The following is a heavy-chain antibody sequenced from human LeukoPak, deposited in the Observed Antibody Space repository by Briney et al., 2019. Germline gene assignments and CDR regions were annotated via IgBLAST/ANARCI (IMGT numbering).Heavy chain of an antibody. CDR2: ISFDGSNK. Sequence: GRSLRLSCAASGFTFSSYAMHWVRQAPGKGLEWVAIISFDGSNKYYADSVKGRFTISRDNSKNTLYLQMNSLRAEDTAVYYCAGLYYYYMDVWGKGTTVTVSS. CDR1: GFTFSSYA. V-gene: IGHV3-30-3*01. CDR3: AGLYYYYMDV. J-gene: IGHJ6*03.